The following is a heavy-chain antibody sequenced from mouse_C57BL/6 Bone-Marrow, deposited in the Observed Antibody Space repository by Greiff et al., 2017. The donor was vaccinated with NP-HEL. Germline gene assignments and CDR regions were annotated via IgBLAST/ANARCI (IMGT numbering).Heavy chain of an antibody. J-gene: IGHJ2*01. D-gene: IGHD3-1*01. V-gene: IGHV1-55*01. Sequence: QVQLQQPGAELVKPGASVKMSCKASGYTFTSYWITWVKQRPGQGLEWIGDIYPRSGNTYYNEKFKGKATLTADKSSSTAYMELRSLTSEDSAVYFCARSGPFDYWGQGTTLTVSS. CDR2: IYPRSGNT. CDR1: GYTFTSYW. CDR3: ARSGPFDY.